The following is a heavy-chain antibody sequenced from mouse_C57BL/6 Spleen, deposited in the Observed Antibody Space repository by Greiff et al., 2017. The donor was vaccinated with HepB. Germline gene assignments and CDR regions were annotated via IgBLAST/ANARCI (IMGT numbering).Heavy chain of an antibody. CDR2: IHPNSGST. V-gene: IGHV1-64*01. Sequence: VQLQQPGAELVKPGASVKLSCKASGYTFTSYWMHWVKQRPGQGLEWIGMIHPNSGSTNYNEKFKSKATLTVDKSSSTAYMQLSSLTSEDSAVYYCATPEYGSSPWYFDYWGQGTTLTVSS. J-gene: IGHJ2*01. CDR1: GYTFTSYW. D-gene: IGHD1-1*01. CDR3: ATPEYGSSPWYFDY.